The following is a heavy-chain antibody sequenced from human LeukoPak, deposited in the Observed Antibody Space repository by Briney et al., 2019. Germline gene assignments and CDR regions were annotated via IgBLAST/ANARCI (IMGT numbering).Heavy chain of an antibody. CDR1: GFAFSSFG. V-gene: IGHV3-30*02. J-gene: IGHJ4*02. CDR2: IRYDGVNK. CDR3: AKDYIVSSSPIYYFDY. Sequence: QSGGSLRLSCEASGFAFSSFGIRWVRQAPGKGLEWVAFIRYDGVNKYYADSVKGRFTISRDNSENTVYLEMNSLRPEDTAVYYCAKDYIVSSSPIYYFDYWGQGTLVTVSS. D-gene: IGHD6-6*01.